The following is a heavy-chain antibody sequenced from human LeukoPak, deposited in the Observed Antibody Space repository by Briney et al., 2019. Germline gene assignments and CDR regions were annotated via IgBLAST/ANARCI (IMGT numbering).Heavy chain of an antibody. D-gene: IGHD3-10*01. Sequence: SETLSLTCTVSGGSISSYYWSWIRQPPGKGLEWIGYIYYSGSTNYNPSLKSRVTISVDTSKNQFSLKLSSVTAADTAVYYCARHSQYKRGLLWFGEPPRFDIWGQGTMVTVSS. CDR2: IYYSGST. CDR1: GGSISSYY. V-gene: IGHV4-59*08. J-gene: IGHJ3*02. CDR3: ARHSQYKRGLLWFGEPPRFDI.